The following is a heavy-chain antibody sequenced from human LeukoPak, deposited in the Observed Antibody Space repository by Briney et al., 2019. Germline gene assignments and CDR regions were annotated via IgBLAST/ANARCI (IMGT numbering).Heavy chain of an antibody. Sequence: SETLSLTCAVYGGSFSGYYWTWIRQPPGKGLEWIGEMNHSGSANYNPSLKSRVTISVDKSKNQFSLKLSSVTAADTAVYYCARGLEYSSSSYDYWGQGTLVTVSS. V-gene: IGHV4-34*01. D-gene: IGHD6-6*01. CDR2: MNHSGSA. J-gene: IGHJ4*02. CDR3: ARGLEYSSSSYDY. CDR1: GGSFSGYY.